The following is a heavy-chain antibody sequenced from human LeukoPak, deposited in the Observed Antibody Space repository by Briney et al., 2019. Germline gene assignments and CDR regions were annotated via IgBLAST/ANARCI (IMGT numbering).Heavy chain of an antibody. V-gene: IGHV3-7*01. CDR3: TRRLDD. CDR1: GFTVSSTH. D-gene: IGHD3-16*01. CDR2: INHDNTEN. Sequence: GGSLRLSCEASGFTVSSTHMVWVRQAPGKGLEWVANINHDNTENNYLDSVKGRFTISRDNAQNSLYLQLNGLRVEDTAVYYCTRRLDDWGQGTLVTVSS. J-gene: IGHJ4*02.